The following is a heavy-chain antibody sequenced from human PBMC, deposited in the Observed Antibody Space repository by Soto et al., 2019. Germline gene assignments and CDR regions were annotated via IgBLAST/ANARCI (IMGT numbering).Heavy chain of an antibody. D-gene: IGHD4-17*01. V-gene: IGHV4-39*01. Sequence: QLQLQESGPGLVKPSETLSLTCTVSGGSISSSSYYWGWIRQPPGKGLEWIGSIYYSGSTYYNPSLKSRVTISVDTSKNQFSLKLSSVTAADTAVYYCARPNGDHGRYFDYWGQGTLVTVSS. CDR2: IYYSGST. CDR3: ARPNGDHGRYFDY. CDR1: GGSISSSSYY. J-gene: IGHJ4*02.